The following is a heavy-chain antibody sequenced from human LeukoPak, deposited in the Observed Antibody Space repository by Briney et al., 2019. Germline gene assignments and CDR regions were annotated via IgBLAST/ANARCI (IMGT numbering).Heavy chain of an antibody. V-gene: IGHV4-59*01. D-gene: IGHD1-26*01. CDR2: IYYSGIT. J-gene: IGHJ4*02. CDR1: GGYISSYY. CDR3: ASLSASYYGTYYFDF. Sequence: SETLSLTCTVSGGYISSYYWTWIRQAPGKGLECIGYIYYSGITNYNPSLKSRVTMSVDTSTNQFSLKLSSVTAADTAVYYCASLSASYYGTYYFDFWGQGSLVTVSS.